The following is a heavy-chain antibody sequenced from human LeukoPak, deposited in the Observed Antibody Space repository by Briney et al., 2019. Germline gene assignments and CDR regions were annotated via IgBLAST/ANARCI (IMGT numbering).Heavy chain of an antibody. J-gene: IGHJ5*02. CDR1: GYTFTGYY. Sequence: ASVKVSCKASGYTFTGYYMHWVRQAPGQGLEWMGWINPNSGGTNYAQKFQGRVTMTRDTSISTAYMELSRLRSGDTAVYYCARAGGRAYYDFWSGYAYGKNWFDPWGQGTLVTVSS. CDR3: ARAGGRAYYDFWSGYAYGKNWFDP. CDR2: INPNSGGT. D-gene: IGHD3-3*01. V-gene: IGHV1-2*02.